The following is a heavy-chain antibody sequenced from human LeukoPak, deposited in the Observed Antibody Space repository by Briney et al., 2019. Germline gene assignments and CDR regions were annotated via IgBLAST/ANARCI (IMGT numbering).Heavy chain of an antibody. Sequence: SETLSLTCTVSGDSISSSSYYWGWIRQPPGKGLEWIGSIYYSGSTYYNVSLKSRLTISVDTSKIQFSLKLSSVTAADTAVYYCARVSGYSYGNFDYWGQGTLVTVSS. CDR2: IYYSGST. CDR3: ARVSGYSYGNFDY. V-gene: IGHV4-39*07. CDR1: GDSISSSSYY. J-gene: IGHJ4*02. D-gene: IGHD5-18*01.